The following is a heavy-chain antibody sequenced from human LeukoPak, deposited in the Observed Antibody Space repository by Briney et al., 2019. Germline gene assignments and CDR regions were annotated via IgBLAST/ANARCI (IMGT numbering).Heavy chain of an antibody. CDR1: GFTFSSYE. V-gene: IGHV3-48*03. CDR3: ARERITMVRGVIDY. D-gene: IGHD3-10*01. J-gene: IGHJ4*02. CDR2: ISSSGSII. Sequence: GGSLRLSCAASGFTFSSYEMNWVRQAPGKGLEWVSYISSSGSIIYYADSVKGRFTISRDNAKNSLYLQMNSLRAEDTAVYYCARERITMVRGVIDYWGQGTLVTVSS.